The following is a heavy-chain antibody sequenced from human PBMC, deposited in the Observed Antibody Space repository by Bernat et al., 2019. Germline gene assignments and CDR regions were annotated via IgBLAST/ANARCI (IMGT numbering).Heavy chain of an antibody. CDR2: IYSGGDT. CDR3: ATYCSGGSCRAFDI. J-gene: IGHJ3*02. V-gene: IGHV3-53*01. CDR1: GFTVSSNY. Sequence: EVQLVESGGGLIQPGGSLRLSCAASGFTVSSNYMSWVRQAPGKGLEWVSLIYSGGDTYYAESVKGRFTISRDNSKNMLYLQMNSLRAEDTAVYYCATYCSGGSCRAFDIWGQGTMVTVSS. D-gene: IGHD2-15*01.